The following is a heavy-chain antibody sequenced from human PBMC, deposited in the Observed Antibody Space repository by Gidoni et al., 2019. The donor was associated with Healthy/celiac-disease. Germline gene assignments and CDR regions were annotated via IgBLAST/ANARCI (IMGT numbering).Heavy chain of an antibody. J-gene: IGHJ6*02. D-gene: IGHD2-15*01. V-gene: IGHV5-51*01. CDR3: ARLGCSGGSCYSGLPHYGMDV. Sequence: EVQLVQSGAEVKKPVVSLKLSCSGSVYSFPSYWIGWGRQMPGKGLEWMGIFSPGDFDTRYSPSFQGQVTISADKSISTAYLQWSSLKAADTAMYYCARLGCSGGSCYSGLPHYGMDVWGQGTTVTVSS. CDR2: FSPGDFDT. CDR1: VYSFPSYW.